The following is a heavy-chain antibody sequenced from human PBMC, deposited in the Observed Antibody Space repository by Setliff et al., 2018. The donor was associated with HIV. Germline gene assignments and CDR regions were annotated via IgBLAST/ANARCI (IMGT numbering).Heavy chain of an antibody. CDR1: GYTFTAFG. CDR3: ARPRSGGSGSYSWFDP. D-gene: IGHD3-10*01. Sequence: ASVKVSCKASGYTFTAFGMNWLRQAPGQGPEWMGWISTYNGNTNYAQKFQGRVTMTTDTSTSTAYMELSSLRSEDTAVYYCARPRSGGSGSYSWFDPWGQGTLVTVSS. CDR2: ISTYNGNT. J-gene: IGHJ5*02. V-gene: IGHV1-18*01.